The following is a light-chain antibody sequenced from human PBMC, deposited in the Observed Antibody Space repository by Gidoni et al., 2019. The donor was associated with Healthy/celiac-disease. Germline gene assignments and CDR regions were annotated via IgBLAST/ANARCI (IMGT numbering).Light chain of an antibody. CDR2: DAS. J-gene: IGKJ4*01. CDR3: QQYDNPPPT. Sequence: DIKLTHSPSSLPASVGDRVTITCQASQDISNYLNWYQQKPGKAPKLLIYDASNLERGVPSRFSGSGSGTDFTFTISSLQPEDSATYYCQQYDNPPPTFGGGTKVEIK. V-gene: IGKV1-33*01. CDR1: QDISNY.